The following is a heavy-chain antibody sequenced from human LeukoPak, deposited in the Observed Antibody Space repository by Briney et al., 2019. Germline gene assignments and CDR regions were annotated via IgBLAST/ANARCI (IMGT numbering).Heavy chain of an antibody. CDR3: AKDGHKSDWYYCMDV. D-gene: IGHD3/OR15-3a*01. CDR2: ISGSGDAT. V-gene: IGHV3-23*01. J-gene: IGHJ6*03. CDR1: AFTFSNHA. Sequence: GGSLRLPCAASAFTFSNHAMTWVRQAPGKGLEWVSTISGSGDATWYAVSVRGRFTISRDNSKSTLFLQMNSLRAEDTAVYYCAKDGHKSDWYYCMDVWGKGTTVTVSS.